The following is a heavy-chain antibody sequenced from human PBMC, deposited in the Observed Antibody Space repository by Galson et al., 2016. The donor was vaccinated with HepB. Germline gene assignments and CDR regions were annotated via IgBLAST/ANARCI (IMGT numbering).Heavy chain of an antibody. J-gene: IGHJ6*02. CDR1: GFTFSTYA. CDR2: ISSSGDTI. CDR3: ARALFGSGSYWCMDV. Sequence: SLRLSCAASGFTFSTYAMSWVRQSPGKGLEWVSYISSSGDTIYYADSVKGRFTISRDNAKNSLFLQMNSLRDEDTAVYYCARALFGSGSYWCMDVWGQGTTVTVSS. D-gene: IGHD3-10*01. V-gene: IGHV3-48*02.